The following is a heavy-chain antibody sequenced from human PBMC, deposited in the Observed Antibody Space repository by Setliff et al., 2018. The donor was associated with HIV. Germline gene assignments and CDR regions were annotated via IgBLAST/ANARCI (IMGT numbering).Heavy chain of an antibody. CDR3: ARDTMFRGVPGWFDP. Sequence: SETLSLTCAVYGGSFSGYYWSWIRQPPGKGLEWIGEINHSGSTNYNMSLWSRVTISLDASRNQFSLKLSSVTAADTAVYSCARDTMFRGVPGWFDPWGQGTLVTVSS. CDR1: GGSFSGYY. D-gene: IGHD3-10*01. J-gene: IGHJ5*02. CDR2: INHSGST. V-gene: IGHV4-34*01.